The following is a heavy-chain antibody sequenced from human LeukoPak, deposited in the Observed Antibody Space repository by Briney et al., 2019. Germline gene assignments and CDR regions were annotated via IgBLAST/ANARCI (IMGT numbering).Heavy chain of an antibody. CDR1: GGSFSGYY. D-gene: IGHD1-7*01. CDR2: INHSGST. V-gene: IGHV4-34*01. J-gene: IGHJ4*02. CDR3: ARETRGYFDY. Sequence: SETLSLTCAVYGGSFSGYYWSWIRQPPGKGLEWIGEINHSGSTNYNPSLKSRVTISVDTSKNQFSLKLSSVTAADTAVYYCARETRGYFDYWGQGTLVTVSS.